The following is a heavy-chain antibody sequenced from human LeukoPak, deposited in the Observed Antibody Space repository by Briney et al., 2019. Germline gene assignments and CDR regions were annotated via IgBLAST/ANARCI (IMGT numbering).Heavy chain of an antibody. J-gene: IGHJ4*02. Sequence: PSETLSLTCAVYGGSFSGSYWSWTRQPPGKGLEWIGEINHSGSTNYNPTLKSRVTISVDTSKNQFSLKLTSVTAADTAVYYCAACSGGSCYGGYFDYWGQGTLVTVSS. CDR2: INHSGST. D-gene: IGHD2-15*01. CDR3: AACSGGSCYGGYFDY. V-gene: IGHV4-34*01. CDR1: GGSFSGSY.